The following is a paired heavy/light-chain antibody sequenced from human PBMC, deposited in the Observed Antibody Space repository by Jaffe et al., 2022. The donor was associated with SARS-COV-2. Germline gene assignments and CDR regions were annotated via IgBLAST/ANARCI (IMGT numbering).Heavy chain of an antibody. Sequence: QVQLVESGGGVVQPGRSLRLSCAASGSTFRNYGMHWVRQAPGKGLEWVAIIWFDGSNKLYADSVKGRFTISRDNSKNTVYLQMNSLRVEDTAVYHCVREGVADSYGMDVWGQGTTVTVSS. V-gene: IGHV3-33*01. CDR1: GSTFRNYG. CDR2: IWFDGSNK. D-gene: IGHD6-19*01. J-gene: IGHJ6*02. CDR3: VREGVADSYGMDV.
Light chain of an antibody. CDR3: CSYAGSYIPL. Sequence: QSALTQPRSVSGSPGQSVTISCTGTSNDVGAYNYVSWYQHHPGKAPKFIIYDVTKRPSGVPDRFSGSKSGNTASLTISGLQAEDEADYYCCSYAGSYIPLFGGGTKLTVL. CDR2: DVT. V-gene: IGLV2-11*01. J-gene: IGLJ2*01. CDR1: SNDVGAYNY.